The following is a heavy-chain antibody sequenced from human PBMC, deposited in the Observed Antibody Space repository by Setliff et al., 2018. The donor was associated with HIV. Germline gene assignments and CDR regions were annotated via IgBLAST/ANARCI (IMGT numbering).Heavy chain of an antibody. J-gene: IGHJ2*01. CDR3: ARPTASYSSSWDSWYFDL. Sequence: LSLTRAVSGGSISSSNWWRWVRQPPGKGLEWIGSIYYSGSTYYNPSLKSRVTISVDTSKNQFSLRLSSVTAADTAVYYCARPTASYSSSWDSWYFDLWGRGTLVTVSS. D-gene: IGHD6-13*01. V-gene: IGHV4-4*02. CDR2: IYYSGST. CDR1: GGSISSSNW.